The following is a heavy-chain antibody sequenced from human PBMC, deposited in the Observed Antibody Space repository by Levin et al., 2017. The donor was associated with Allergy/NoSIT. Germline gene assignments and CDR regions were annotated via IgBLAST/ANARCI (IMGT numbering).Heavy chain of an antibody. CDR1: GFTFSSYA. Sequence: GGSLRLSCAASGFTFSSYAMTWVRQAPGKGLEWVSTINTSGGSTFYADSVKGRFTISRDNSKNTVYLERNSLRAEDTAVYYCVKMADYYDGSGYPDGYFFDYWGQGTLVTVSS. CDR3: VKMADYYDGSGYPDGYFFDY. V-gene: IGHV3-23*01. D-gene: IGHD3-22*01. J-gene: IGHJ4*02. CDR2: INTSGGST.